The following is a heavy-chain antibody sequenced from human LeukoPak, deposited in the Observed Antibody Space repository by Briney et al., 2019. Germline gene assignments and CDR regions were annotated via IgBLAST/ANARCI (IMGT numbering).Heavy chain of an antibody. CDR2: INPNTGGT. J-gene: IGHJ4*02. D-gene: IGHD4-17*01. Sequence: ASVKVSCKASGYTFTGYYIHWVRQAPGQGLEWLGWINPNTGGTNFAQKFQGRVTMTRDTSISTAYMELSGLRSDDTAVYYCAREVYGDSSFDYWGQGALLTVSS. CDR3: AREVYGDSSFDY. V-gene: IGHV1-2*02. CDR1: GYTFTGYY.